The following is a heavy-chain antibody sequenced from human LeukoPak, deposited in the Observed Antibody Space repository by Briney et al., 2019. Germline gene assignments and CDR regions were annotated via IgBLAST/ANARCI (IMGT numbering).Heavy chain of an antibody. V-gene: IGHV3-66*01. J-gene: IGHJ4*02. Sequence: PGGSLRLSCAASGFTVSSNYMSWVRQAPGKGLEWVSVIYSGGSTYYADSVKGRFTISRDNSKNTLYLQMNSLRAEDTAVYYCATSSGSGWLGGDYWGQGTLVTVSS. CDR3: ATSSGSGWLGGDY. CDR2: IYSGGST. CDR1: GFTVSSNY. D-gene: IGHD6-19*01.